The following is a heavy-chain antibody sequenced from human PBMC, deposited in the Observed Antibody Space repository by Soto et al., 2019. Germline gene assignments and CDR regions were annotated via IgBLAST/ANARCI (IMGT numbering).Heavy chain of an antibody. V-gene: IGHV3-7*01. J-gene: IGHJ6*02. CDR2: IKQDGSEE. D-gene: IGHD6-13*01. Sequence: EVQLVESGGGLVKLGGSLSLSCVDPGLTFSSYWWSWVRKAPVKGLEWVGNIKQDGSEENYVDSVKGRFTISRDNAKNSMYLQMNSLRVEDTAVYYCARIAASGRGWDVWGQGTTVVVSS. CDR3: ARIAASGRGWDV. CDR1: GLTFSSYW.